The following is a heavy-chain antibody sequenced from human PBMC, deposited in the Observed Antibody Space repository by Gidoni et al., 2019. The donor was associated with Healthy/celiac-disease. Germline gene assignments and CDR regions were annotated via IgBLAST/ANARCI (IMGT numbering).Heavy chain of an antibody. V-gene: IGHV3-23*01. Sequence: EVQLLESGGGLVQPGGSLSLSCAASGFTFSSYAMSWVRQAPGKGREWVSAISGSGGRTYYADSVKGRFTISRDNSKNTLYLQMNSLRAEDTAVYYCAKGITMVRGAPSGYWGQGTLVTVSS. CDR1: GFTFSSYA. CDR3: AKGITMVRGAPSGY. CDR2: ISGSGGRT. J-gene: IGHJ4*02. D-gene: IGHD3-10*01.